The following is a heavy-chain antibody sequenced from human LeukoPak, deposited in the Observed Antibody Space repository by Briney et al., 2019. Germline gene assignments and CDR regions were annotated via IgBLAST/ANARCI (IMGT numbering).Heavy chain of an antibody. CDR2: IYYSGST. V-gene: IGHV4-39*07. CDR1: GGSISSSSYY. D-gene: IGHD7-27*01. J-gene: IGHJ4*02. Sequence: PSETLSLTCTVSGGSISSSSYYWGWIRQPPGKGLEWIGSIYYSGSTYYNPSLKSRVTISVDTSKNQFSLKLSSVTAADTAVYYCARVWGETYFDYWGQGTLVTVSS. CDR3: ARVWGETYFDY.